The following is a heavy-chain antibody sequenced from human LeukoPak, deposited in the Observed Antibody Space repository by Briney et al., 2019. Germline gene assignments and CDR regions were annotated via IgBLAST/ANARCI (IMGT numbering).Heavy chain of an antibody. CDR3: AKPEDLNWNYFYYYYMDV. J-gene: IGHJ6*03. V-gene: IGHV3-23*01. CDR2: ISGSGGST. Sequence: PGGSLRLSCAAAGFTFSSYAMSWVRQAPGKGLEWVSAISGSGGSTYYADSVKGRFTIPRDNSKNTLYLQMNSLRAEDTAVYYCAKPEDLNWNYFYYYYMDVWGKGTTVTVSS. D-gene: IGHD1-7*01. CDR1: GFTFSSYA.